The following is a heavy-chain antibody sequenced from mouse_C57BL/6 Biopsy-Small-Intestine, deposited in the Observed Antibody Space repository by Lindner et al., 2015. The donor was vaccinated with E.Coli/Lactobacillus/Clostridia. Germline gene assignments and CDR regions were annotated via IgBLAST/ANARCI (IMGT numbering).Heavy chain of an antibody. V-gene: IGHV1-84*02. J-gene: IGHJ1*01. CDR3: ATSRTDCSGGNCYYYYGLDV. Sequence: SVKVSCKASGYTFSYAIHWVRQAPGQRLEWMGWISAGNGNTKYSQKFQGRITITRDTSASTAYMELSSLRSEDTAVYYCATSRTDCSGGNCYYYYGLDVRGQGTTVTVSS. CDR1: GYTFSYA. D-gene: IGHD1-1*01. CDR2: ISAGNGNT.